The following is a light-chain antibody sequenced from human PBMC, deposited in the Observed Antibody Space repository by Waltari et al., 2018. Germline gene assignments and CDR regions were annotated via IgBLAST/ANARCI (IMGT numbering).Light chain of an antibody. CDR2: DAS. CDR3: QQRSNWLFT. CDR1: QSVSSY. J-gene: IGKJ3*01. V-gene: IGKV3-11*01. Sequence: EIVLTQSPATLSLSPGDRANLSCSASQSVSSYLAWYQQKSGQAPRLLIYDASNRATGIPARFSGSGSGTDFTLTISSLEPEDFAVYYCQQRSNWLFTFGPGTKVDIK.